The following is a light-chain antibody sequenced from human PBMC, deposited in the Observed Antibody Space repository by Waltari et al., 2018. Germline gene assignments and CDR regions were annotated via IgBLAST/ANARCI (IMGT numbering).Light chain of an antibody. V-gene: IGKV1-39*01. J-gene: IGKJ3*01. CDR2: GAS. CDR1: QRISSY. Sequence: DIQMTQSPSFLSASVRDRLTITCRASQRISSYLNWYQMKPGKAPELLIYGASTVQSGVPSRFSGSGFGTDFTLTISSLQPEDFATYYCQQTYNLITFGPGTKVDLK. CDR3: QQTYNLIT.